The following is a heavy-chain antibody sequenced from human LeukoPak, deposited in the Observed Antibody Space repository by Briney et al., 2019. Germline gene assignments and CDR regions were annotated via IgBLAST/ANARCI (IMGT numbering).Heavy chain of an antibody. V-gene: IGHV4-34*01. CDR1: GGSISSYS. D-gene: IGHD3-9*01. CDR2: INHSGST. Sequence: SETLSLTCTVSGGSISSYSWSWIRQPPGKGLEWIGEINHSGSTNYNPSLKSRVTISVDTSKNQFSLKLSSVTAADTAVYFRAKDGLRYSAREFDYWGQGTLVTVSS. CDR3: AKDGLRYSAREFDY. J-gene: IGHJ4*02.